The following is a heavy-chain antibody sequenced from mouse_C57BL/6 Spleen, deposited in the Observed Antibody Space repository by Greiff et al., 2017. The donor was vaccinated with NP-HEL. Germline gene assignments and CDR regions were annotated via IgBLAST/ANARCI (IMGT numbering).Heavy chain of an antibody. Sequence: QVQLQQPGAELVMPGASVKLSCKASGYTFTSYWMHWVKQRPGQGLEWIGEIDPSDSYTNYNQKFKGKSTWTVDKSSSTAYMQLSSLTSEDSAVYYCARATVVADWYFDVWGTGTTVTVSS. CDR1: GYTFTSYW. J-gene: IGHJ1*03. CDR2: IDPSDSYT. D-gene: IGHD1-1*01. V-gene: IGHV1-69*01. CDR3: ARATVVADWYFDV.